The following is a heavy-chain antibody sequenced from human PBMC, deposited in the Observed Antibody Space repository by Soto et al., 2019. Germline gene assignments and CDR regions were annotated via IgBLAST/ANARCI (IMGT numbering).Heavy chain of an antibody. CDR2: MKSKTDGGTT. V-gene: IGHV3-15*01. CDR3: TTDGVAVSGDNWFDH. D-gene: IGHD6-19*01. J-gene: IGHJ5*02. Sequence: PWGSLRVSCASSVFTFSNASMSLVRQAPGKGLEWVGRMKSKTDGGTTDYAAPVKGRFTISRDDSKNTLYLQMNSLKTEDTAVYYCTTDGVAVSGDNWFDHWGQGTLVT. CDR1: VFTFSNAS.